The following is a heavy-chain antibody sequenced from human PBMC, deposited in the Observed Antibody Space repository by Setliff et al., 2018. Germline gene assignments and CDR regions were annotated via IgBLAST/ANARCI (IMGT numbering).Heavy chain of an antibody. CDR1: GGSISSSSYY. CDR3: AREQWLDPPGYYYMDV. D-gene: IGHD6-19*01. Sequence: SETLSLTCTVSGGSISSSSYYWGWIRQPPGKGLEWIGSIYYSGSAYYNPSLKSRVTMSIDTSKNQFSLKLNSVTAADMAVYYCAREQWLDPPGYYYMDVWAKGTTVTVSS. J-gene: IGHJ6*03. V-gene: IGHV4-39*07. CDR2: IYYSGSA.